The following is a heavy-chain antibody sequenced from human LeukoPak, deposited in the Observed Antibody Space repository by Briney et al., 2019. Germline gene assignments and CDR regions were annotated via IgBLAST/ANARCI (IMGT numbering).Heavy chain of an antibody. J-gene: IGHJ5*02. V-gene: IGHV3-30*04. CDR2: ISYDGSNK. CDR1: GFTFSSYA. D-gene: IGHD6-6*01. CDR3: ASGGRIAARRGSNWFDP. Sequence: GRSLRLSCAASGFTFSSYAMHWVRQAPGKGLEWVAVISYDGSNKYYAVSVKGRFTISRDNSKNTLYLQMNSLRAEDTAVYYCASGGRIAARRGSNWFDPWGQGTLVTVSS.